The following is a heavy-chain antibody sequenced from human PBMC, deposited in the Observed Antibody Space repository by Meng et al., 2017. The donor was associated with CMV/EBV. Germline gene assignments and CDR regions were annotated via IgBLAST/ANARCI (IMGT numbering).Heavy chain of an antibody. J-gene: IGHJ3*02. CDR3: ARDLYTIFGVTPGAFDI. V-gene: IGHV4-61*01. D-gene: IGHD3-3*01. Sequence: GSLRLSFTVSGGSVSSGSYYWSWIRQPPGKGLEWIGYIYYSGSTNYNPSLKSRVTISVDTSKNQFSLKLSSVTAADTAVYYCARDLYTIFGVTPGAFDIWGQGTMVTVSS. CDR2: IYYSGST. CDR1: GGSVSSGSYY.